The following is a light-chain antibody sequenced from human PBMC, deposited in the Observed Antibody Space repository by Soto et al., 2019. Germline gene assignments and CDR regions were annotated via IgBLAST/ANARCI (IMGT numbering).Light chain of an antibody. CDR3: SSYTSSSTVV. Sequence: QSALTQPASVSGSPGQSITISCTGTSSDVGTYNYVSWYQQLPGKAPKLMIYEVSNRPSGVSNRFSGSKFGNTASLTISGLQAEDEADYYCSSYTSSSTVVFGGGTKVTVL. CDR2: EVS. J-gene: IGLJ2*01. CDR1: SSDVGTYNY. V-gene: IGLV2-14*01.